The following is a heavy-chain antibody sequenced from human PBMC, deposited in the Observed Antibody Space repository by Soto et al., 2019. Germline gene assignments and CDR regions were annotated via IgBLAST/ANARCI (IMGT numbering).Heavy chain of an antibody. V-gene: IGHV4-59*08. J-gene: IGHJ3*02. CDR1: GGSISSYY. CDR2: MYYSGST. D-gene: IGHD3-3*01. CDR3: ARLRFLEWLWGKGDAFDI. Sequence: SETLSLTCTVSGGSISSYYWSWIRQPPGKGLEWIGCMYYSGSTYYNPSLKSRVTISVDTSKNQFSLKLSSVTAADTAVYYCARLRFLEWLWGKGDAFDIWGQGTMVTVSS.